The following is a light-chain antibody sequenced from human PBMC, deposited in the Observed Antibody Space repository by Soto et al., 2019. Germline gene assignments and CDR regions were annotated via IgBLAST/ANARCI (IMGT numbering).Light chain of an antibody. J-gene: IGKJ4*01. V-gene: IGKV3-11*01. Sequence: EIVLTQSPATLSLSPGERATLSCRASRSVSSYLAWYQQKPGQAPRLLIYDASNRATGIPARFSGSGSGTDFTLTISSLEPEDFAVYYCQQRSKERLTFGGGTKVEIK. CDR3: QQRSKERLT. CDR1: RSVSSY. CDR2: DAS.